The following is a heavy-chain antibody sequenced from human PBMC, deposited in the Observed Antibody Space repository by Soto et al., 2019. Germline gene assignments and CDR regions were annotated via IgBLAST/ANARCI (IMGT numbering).Heavy chain of an antibody. CDR3: ARSITAAGTGYFQH. V-gene: IGHV4-31*03. Sequence: SETLSLTCTVSGGSISSDAYYWSWIRQHPGKGLEWIGYIYYSGSTYYNPSLKSRVTISVDTSENQFSLKLSSVTAADTAVYYCARSITAAGTGYFQHWGQGTLVTVSS. CDR2: IYYSGST. CDR1: GGSISSDAYY. D-gene: IGHD6-13*01. J-gene: IGHJ1*01.